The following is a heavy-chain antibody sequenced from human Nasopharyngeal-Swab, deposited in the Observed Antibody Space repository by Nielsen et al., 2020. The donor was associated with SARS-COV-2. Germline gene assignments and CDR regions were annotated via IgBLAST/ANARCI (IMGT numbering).Heavy chain of an antibody. V-gene: IGHV1-69*13. J-gene: IGHJ5*02. Sequence: SVKVSCKASGGTFSSYAISWVRQAPGQGLEWMGGIIPIFGTANYAQKFQGRVTITADESTSAAYMELSSLRSEDTAVYYCANTAMVISWFDPWGQGTLVTVSS. CDR2: IIPIFGTA. CDR1: GGTFSSYA. CDR3: ANTAMVISWFDP. D-gene: IGHD5-18*01.